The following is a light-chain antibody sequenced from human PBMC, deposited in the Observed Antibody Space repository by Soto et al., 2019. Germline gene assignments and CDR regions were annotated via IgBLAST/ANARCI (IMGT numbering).Light chain of an antibody. Sequence: QTVVTQEPSFSVSPGGTVTLTCGLNSGSVSTNYYPAWYQQTPGQAPRALIYHTNTRSPGVPDRFSGSILGNKAALTISGAPPDDASDYYFVLYISGGNWVFGGGTKVTVL. CDR1: SGSVSTNYY. J-gene: IGLJ3*02. CDR3: VLYISGGNWV. V-gene: IGLV8-61*01. CDR2: HTN.